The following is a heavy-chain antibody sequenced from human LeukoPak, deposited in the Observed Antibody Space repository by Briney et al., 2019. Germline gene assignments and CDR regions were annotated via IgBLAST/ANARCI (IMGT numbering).Heavy chain of an antibody. CDR3: AGGWLPDKNDF. J-gene: IGHJ4*02. CDR1: GGSISSYY. V-gene: IGHV4-59*01. D-gene: IGHD5-24*01. Sequence: SETLSLTCTVSGGSISSYYWTWLRQSPGKGLEWIGFFHHSGSTNYNPSFKSRVTISADTSNNHFSLRLTSVTAADTAVYYCAGGWLPDKNDFWGQGTLVTVSA. CDR2: FHHSGST.